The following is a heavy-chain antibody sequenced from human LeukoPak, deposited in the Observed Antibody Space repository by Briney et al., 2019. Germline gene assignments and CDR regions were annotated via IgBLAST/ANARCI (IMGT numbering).Heavy chain of an antibody. J-gene: IGHJ3*02. CDR1: GGSISSYY. CDR3: ARDPSYSSAYFDI. Sequence: SETLSLTCTVSGGSISSYYWNWIRQPAGEELEWIGRMYSSGSTDYNPSLRSRVTMSVDTPKNQFFLKLSSVTAADTAVYYCARDPSYSSAYFDIWGQGTMVTVSS. CDR2: MYSSGST. D-gene: IGHD6-19*01. V-gene: IGHV4-4*07.